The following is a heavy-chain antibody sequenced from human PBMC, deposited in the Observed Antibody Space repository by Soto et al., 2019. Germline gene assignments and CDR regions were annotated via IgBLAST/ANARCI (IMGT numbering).Heavy chain of an antibody. CDR3: ARISYPALQGALDI. V-gene: IGHV1-18*04. Sequence: QGHLEQSGGEVKKPGASVQVSCRALDYTFITYGLSWVRQAPGQGLEWMGLINPYNGNTVYAQKFQGRVTMTRDTSTDTAYMELRSLRFNDTAVYSCARISYPALQGALDIWGHGTMVTVSS. D-gene: IGHD3-3*01. CDR1: DYTFITYG. CDR2: INPYNGNT. J-gene: IGHJ3*02.